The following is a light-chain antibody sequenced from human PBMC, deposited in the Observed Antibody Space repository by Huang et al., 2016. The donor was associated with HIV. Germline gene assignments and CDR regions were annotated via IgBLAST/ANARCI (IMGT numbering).Light chain of an antibody. J-gene: IGKJ1*01. CDR2: GAA. CDR1: QSVLSPSNNRNH. CDR3: QQYYSIPG. V-gene: IGKV4-1*01. Sequence: DIVMTQSPDSLAVSLGERATITCVSSQSVLSPSNNRNHLAWYQQKPPQPPTLRIYGAATREAGVPDRFRGSGSATDFTLTIDNLQAEDVALYFCQQYYSIPGFGQGTYVEV.